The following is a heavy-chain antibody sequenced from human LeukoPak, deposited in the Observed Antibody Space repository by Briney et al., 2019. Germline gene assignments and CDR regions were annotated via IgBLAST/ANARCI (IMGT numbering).Heavy chain of an antibody. CDR3: ARLLRQWLVKYYYYGMDV. J-gene: IGHJ6*02. Sequence: GGSLRLSCAASGFTFSSYEMNWVRQAPGKGLEWVSYISSSGSTIYYADSVKGRSTISRDNAKNSLYLQMNSLRAEDTAVYYCARLLRQWLVKYYYYGMDVWGQGTTVTVSS. CDR1: GFTFSSYE. D-gene: IGHD6-19*01. V-gene: IGHV3-48*03. CDR2: ISSSGSTI.